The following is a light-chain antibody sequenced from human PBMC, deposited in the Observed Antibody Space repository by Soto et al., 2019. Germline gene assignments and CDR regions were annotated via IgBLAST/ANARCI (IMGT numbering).Light chain of an antibody. J-gene: IGKJ4*01. CDR2: DAS. V-gene: IGKV3-11*01. CDR3: QQRSDWPST. CDR1: QSVSRY. Sequence: EIVLTQSPATLSLSPGERATLSCRASQSVSRYLAWYQQKPGQAPRLLIYDASNRATGIPARFSGSGSGTEFTLTISSLEPEDFALYYCQQRSDWPSTFGGGTKVQFK.